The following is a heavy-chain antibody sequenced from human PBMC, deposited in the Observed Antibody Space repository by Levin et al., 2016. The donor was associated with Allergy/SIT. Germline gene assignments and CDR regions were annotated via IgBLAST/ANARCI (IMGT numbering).Heavy chain of an antibody. Sequence: ASVKVSCKASGYTFTSYYMHWVRQAPGQGLEWMGIINPSGGSTSYAQKFQGRVTMTRDTSTSTVYMELSSLRSEDTAVYYCARGPFYGDYAVRLGYYYYYMDVWGKGTTVTVSS. CDR1: GYTFTSYY. J-gene: IGHJ6*03. CDR2: INPSGGST. CDR3: ARGPFYGDYAVRLGYYYYYMDV. D-gene: IGHD4-17*01. V-gene: IGHV1-46*01.